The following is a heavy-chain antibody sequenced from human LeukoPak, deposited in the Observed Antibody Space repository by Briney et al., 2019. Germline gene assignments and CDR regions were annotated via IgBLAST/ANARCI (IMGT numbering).Heavy chain of an antibody. J-gene: IGHJ4*02. Sequence: PGGSLRLSCAASGFTFSSYAMSWVRQAPGKGLVWVSRINSDGSSTSYADSVKGRFTISRDNAKNTLYLQMNSLRAEDTAVYYCANTLETYYDFWSGYHFDYWGQGTLVTVSS. CDR1: GFTFSSYA. CDR3: ANTLETYYDFWSGYHFDY. D-gene: IGHD3-3*01. CDR2: INSDGSST. V-gene: IGHV3-74*01.